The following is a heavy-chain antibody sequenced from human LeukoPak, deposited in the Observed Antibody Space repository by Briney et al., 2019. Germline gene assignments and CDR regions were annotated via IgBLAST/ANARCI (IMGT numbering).Heavy chain of an antibody. CDR1: GYTFTSYD. V-gene: IGHV1-8*01. J-gene: IGHJ5*02. Sequence: ASVKVSCKASGYTFTSYDINWVRQATGQGLEWMGWMNPNSGNTGYAQKFQGRVTMTRNTSISTAYMELSSLRSEDTAVYYCARAALRKVQLWSKRKKSYNWFDPWGQGTLVTVSS. CDR2: MNPNSGNT. CDR3: ARAALRKVQLWSKRKKSYNWFDP. D-gene: IGHD5-18*01.